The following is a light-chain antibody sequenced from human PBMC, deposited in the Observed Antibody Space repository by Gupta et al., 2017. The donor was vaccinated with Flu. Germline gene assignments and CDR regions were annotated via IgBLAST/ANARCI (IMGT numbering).Light chain of an antibody. CDR3: QQYEDSPPWIT. CDR1: RSVIGNY. Sequence: EVVLTQSPGTLSLSPGERATLSCRASRSVIGNYLAWYQQNPGQPPRLLIYDVSSRAGGIPDRFSGSGFGTDFTLTISRVEPEDFAVYYCQQYEDSPPWITFGQGTRLEIK. J-gene: IGKJ5*01. V-gene: IGKV3-20*01. CDR2: DVS.